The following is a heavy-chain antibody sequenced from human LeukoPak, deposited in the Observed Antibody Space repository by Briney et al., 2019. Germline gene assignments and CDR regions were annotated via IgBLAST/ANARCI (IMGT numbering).Heavy chain of an antibody. CDR1: GGTFSSYA. D-gene: IGHD6-13*01. V-gene: IGHV1-69*04. Sequence: ASVKVSCKASGGTFSSYAISWVRQAPGQGLEWMGRIIPILGIANYAQKFQGRVTITADKSTSTAYMELSSLRSEDTAVYYCARAPDRAAAGSRAEYFQHWGQGTLVTVSS. CDR3: ARAPDRAAAGSRAEYFQH. CDR2: IIPILGIA. J-gene: IGHJ1*01.